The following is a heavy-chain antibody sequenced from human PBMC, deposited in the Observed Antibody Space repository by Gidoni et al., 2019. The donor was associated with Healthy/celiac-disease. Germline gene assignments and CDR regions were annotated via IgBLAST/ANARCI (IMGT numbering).Heavy chain of an antibody. D-gene: IGHD1-26*01. CDR1: GYSFTSYW. J-gene: IGHJ5*02. Sequence: EVQLVQSGAEVKKPGESLRISCKGSGYSFTSYWISWVRQMPGKGLEWMGRIDPSDSYTNYSPSFQGHVTISADKSISTAYLQWSSLKASDTAMYYCARQGGEVGATHNWFDPWGQGTLVTVSS. CDR3: ARQGGEVGATHNWFDP. V-gene: IGHV5-10-1*03. CDR2: IDPSDSYT.